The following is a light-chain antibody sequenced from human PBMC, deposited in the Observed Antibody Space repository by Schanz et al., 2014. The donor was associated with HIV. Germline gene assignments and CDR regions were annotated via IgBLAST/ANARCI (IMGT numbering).Light chain of an antibody. CDR1: DSNTGSNP. J-gene: IGLJ6*01. Sequence: QAVVTQPPSASGTPGQRVTISCSGSDSNTGSNPVTWYQPLPGAAPKLLIYGTDQRPSGVPDRVSGSRSGTSASLAISGLQSGDEADYYCAAWDDTLNGYVFGSGTKLTVL. CDR2: GTD. V-gene: IGLV1-44*01. CDR3: AAWDDTLNGYV.